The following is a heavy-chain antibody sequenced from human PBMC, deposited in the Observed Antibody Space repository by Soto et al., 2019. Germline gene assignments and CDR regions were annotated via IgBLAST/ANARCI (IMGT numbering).Heavy chain of an antibody. CDR3: AKGNYDILTGSDVYYYYYYGMDV. Sequence: SETLSHTWAVYGASFSCYYWSWIGQPPGKGLEWIGEINHSGSTNYNPSLKSRVTISVDTSKNQFPLKLSSVTAADTAVYYCAKGNYDILTGSDVYYYYYYGMDVWGQGTTVTVSS. J-gene: IGHJ6*02. CDR1: GASFSCYY. V-gene: IGHV4-34*01. D-gene: IGHD3-9*01. CDR2: INHSGST.